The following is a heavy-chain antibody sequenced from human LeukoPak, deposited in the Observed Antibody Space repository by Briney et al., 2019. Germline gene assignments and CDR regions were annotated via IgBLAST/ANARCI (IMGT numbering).Heavy chain of an antibody. CDR3: ARTLFDWDFWGGSSHFDY. J-gene: IGHJ4*02. CDR1: GFTFSSYW. D-gene: IGHD3-3*01. CDR2: IKQDGSEK. V-gene: IGHV3-7*01. Sequence: GGSLRLSCAASGFTFSSYWMSWVRQAPGRGLEWVANIKQDGSEKYYVDSVKGRFTISRDNAKNSLYLQMNSLRAEDTAVYYCARTLFDWDFWGGSSHFDYWGQGTLVTVSS.